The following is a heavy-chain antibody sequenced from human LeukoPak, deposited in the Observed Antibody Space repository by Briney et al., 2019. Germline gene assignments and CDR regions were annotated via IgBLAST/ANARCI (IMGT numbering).Heavy chain of an antibody. CDR1: GFTVSSNY. Sequence: PGGSLRLSCAASGFTVSSNYMSWVRQAPGKGLEWVSVIYSGGSTYYADSVKGRFTISRDNSKNTLYLQMNSLRAEDTVVYYCAKDRHAPGRYCSSTSCCPFDSWGQGTLVTVSS. CDR2: IYSGGST. J-gene: IGHJ5*01. V-gene: IGHV3-53*01. D-gene: IGHD2-2*01. CDR3: AKDRHAPGRYCSSTSCCPFDS.